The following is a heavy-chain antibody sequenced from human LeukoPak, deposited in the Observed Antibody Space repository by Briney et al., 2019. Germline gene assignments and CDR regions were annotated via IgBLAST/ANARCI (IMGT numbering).Heavy chain of an antibody. Sequence: GGSLRLSCAASGFTFSSYWMHWVRQAPGKGLVWVSRINSDGSSTSYADSVEGRFTISRDNAKNTLYLQMNSLRAEDTAVYYCARTYSSSWWNYYFDYWGQGTLVTVSS. CDR2: INSDGSST. D-gene: IGHD6-13*01. CDR1: GFTFSSYW. CDR3: ARTYSSSWWNYYFDY. V-gene: IGHV3-74*01. J-gene: IGHJ4*02.